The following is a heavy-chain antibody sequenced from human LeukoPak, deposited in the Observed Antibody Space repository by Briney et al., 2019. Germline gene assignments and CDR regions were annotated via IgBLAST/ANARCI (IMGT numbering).Heavy chain of an antibody. J-gene: IGHJ4*02. Sequence: SETLSLTCTVSGHSISSGYYWSWIRPPPEKGLEWIGEINHSGTTNYNPSLRSRVTISVDTSKNQFSLKLTSVTAADTAVYYCARLVGSTSGNYFDYWGRGTLVTVSS. D-gene: IGHD2-8*01. CDR1: GHSISSGYY. CDR2: INHSGTT. V-gene: IGHV4-34*01. CDR3: ARLVGSTSGNYFDY.